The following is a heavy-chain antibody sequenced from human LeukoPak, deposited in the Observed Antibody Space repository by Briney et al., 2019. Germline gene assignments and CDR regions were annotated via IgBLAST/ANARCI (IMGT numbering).Heavy chain of an antibody. V-gene: IGHV3-7*05. D-gene: IGHD1-1*01. CDR2: IKHDGSEK. CDR1: GFTFSSYW. CDR3: ARGPGRVATTATGSFDI. Sequence: PGGSLRLSCAASGFTFSSYWMSWVRQPPGKGLEWVANIKHDGSEKYYVDSVEGRFSISRDYAKISVYLQMNSLRAEDTAVYYCARGPGRVATTATGSFDIWGQGTVVTVSS. J-gene: IGHJ3*02.